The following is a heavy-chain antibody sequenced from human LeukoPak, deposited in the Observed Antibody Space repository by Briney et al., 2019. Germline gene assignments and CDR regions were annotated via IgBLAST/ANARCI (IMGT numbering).Heavy chain of an antibody. D-gene: IGHD3-16*01. Sequence: GESLKISCKASGYSFTSYWIAWVRQIPGKGLEWMGIIYPGDSDARDSPSFQGQVTISADKSIRTAYLQWSSLKASDTAMYYCARRGGLNDAFDIWGQGTMVIVSS. J-gene: IGHJ3*02. CDR3: ARRGGLNDAFDI. CDR1: GYSFTSYW. CDR2: IYPGDSDA. V-gene: IGHV5-51*01.